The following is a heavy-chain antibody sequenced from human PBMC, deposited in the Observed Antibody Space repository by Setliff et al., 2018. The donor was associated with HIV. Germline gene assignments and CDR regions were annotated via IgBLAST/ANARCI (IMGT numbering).Heavy chain of an antibody. CDR3: ARHRGDSGWPRGTDS. CDR2: IDYSGST. V-gene: IGHV4-39*01. CDR1: GGSIISSNFY. J-gene: IGHJ4*02. D-gene: IGHD6-19*01. Sequence: SETLSLTCTVSGGSIISSNFYWGWIRQPPGKGPEDIGSIDYSGSTYYNPSLESRVTISVDTSKSQFSLKLSSVTAADMAIYYCARHRGDSGWPRGTDSWGQGTLVTVSS.